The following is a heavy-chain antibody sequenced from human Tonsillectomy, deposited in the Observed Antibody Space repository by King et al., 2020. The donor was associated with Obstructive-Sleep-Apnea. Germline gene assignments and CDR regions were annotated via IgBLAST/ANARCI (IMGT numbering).Heavy chain of an antibody. CDR1: GFTFSSYG. Sequence: VQLVESGGGVVQPGRSLRLSCAASGFTFSSYGMHWVRQAPGKGLEWVAFISFDGSDKYYADSVKGRFTISRDNSKNTLYLQMNSLRAEDTAVYYCAKEPEFCSGGSCYSDYFDSWGQGTLVTVSS. D-gene: IGHD2-15*01. CDR3: AKEPEFCSGGSCYSDYFDS. CDR2: ISFDGSDK. V-gene: IGHV3-30*02. J-gene: IGHJ4*02.